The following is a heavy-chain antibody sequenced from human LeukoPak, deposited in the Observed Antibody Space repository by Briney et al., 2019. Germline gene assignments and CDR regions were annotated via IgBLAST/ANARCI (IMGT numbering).Heavy chain of an antibody. CDR2: FDPEDGET. CDR1: GYTLTELS. Sequence: ASVKVSCKVPGYTLTELSMHWVRQAPGKGLEWMGGFDPEDGETIYAQKFQGRVTMTEDTSTDTAYMELSSLRSEDTAVYYCATDLIYVDTAMVVRNYWGQGTLVTVSS. J-gene: IGHJ4*02. V-gene: IGHV1-24*01. CDR3: ATDLIYVDTAMVVRNY. D-gene: IGHD5-18*01.